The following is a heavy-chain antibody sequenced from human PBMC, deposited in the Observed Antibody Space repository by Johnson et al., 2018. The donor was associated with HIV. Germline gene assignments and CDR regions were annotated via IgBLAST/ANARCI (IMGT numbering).Heavy chain of an antibody. CDR2: INGDGSRT. V-gene: IGHV3-74*01. D-gene: IGHD4-17*01. J-gene: IGHJ3*02. Sequence: MLLVESGGGLVQPGGSLRLSCGASGFTFNDHWMQWVRQAPGKGLVWVSRINGDGSRTSYADSVKGCFTIARDNSKNTLHLQMNTLRAEDTAVYYCVRDLAVTTYGAFDIWGQGTMVTVSS. CDR1: GFTFNDHW. CDR3: VRDLAVTTYGAFDI.